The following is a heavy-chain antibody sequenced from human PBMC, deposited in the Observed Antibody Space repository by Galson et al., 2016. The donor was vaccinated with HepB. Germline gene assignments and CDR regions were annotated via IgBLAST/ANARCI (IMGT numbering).Heavy chain of an antibody. D-gene: IGHD2-21*02. V-gene: IGHV5-51*01. CDR3: ALRPITFCGHGCYWARFDP. CDR2: IYPGDSDT. J-gene: IGHJ5*02. Sequence: QSGAEVKKPGESLTISCQGSGYIFDGYWIGWVRQKPGKGLEWMGMIYPGDSDTRYSPSFQGQVTISADKSINTVYLQWDTLRASDTAMFYCALRPITFCGHGCYWARFDPWGQGTQVTVSS. CDR1: GYIFDGYW.